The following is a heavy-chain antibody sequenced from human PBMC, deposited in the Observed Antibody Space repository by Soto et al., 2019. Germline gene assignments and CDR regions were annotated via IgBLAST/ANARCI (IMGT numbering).Heavy chain of an antibody. J-gene: IGHJ5*02. Sequence: EVQLVESGGGLVQPAGSLRLSCAASGFTFSNYWMHWVRQAPGKGLMWVSRINPDGSRTTYADSVKGRFAISRDDAKNTVFLQMISLGAEDTAVYYCVRVKLGSYDWFDPWGQGTLVTVSS. CDR2: INPDGSRT. D-gene: IGHD3-16*01. CDR1: GFTFSNYW. CDR3: VRVKLGSYDWFDP. V-gene: IGHV3-74*01.